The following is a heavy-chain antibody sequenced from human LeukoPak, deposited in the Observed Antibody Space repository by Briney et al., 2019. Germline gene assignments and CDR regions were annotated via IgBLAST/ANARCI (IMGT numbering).Heavy chain of an antibody. CDR3: AKDRSSSWGLFNDAFDI. Sequence: GGSLRLSCAASGFTFSSYAMSWVRQAPGKGLEWVSAISASGGSTYYADSVKGRFTISRDNSKNTKYLQMNSLRAEDTAVYYCAKDRSSSWGLFNDAFDIWGQGTMVTVSS. CDR2: ISASGGST. J-gene: IGHJ3*02. D-gene: IGHD6-13*01. V-gene: IGHV3-23*01. CDR1: GFTFSSYA.